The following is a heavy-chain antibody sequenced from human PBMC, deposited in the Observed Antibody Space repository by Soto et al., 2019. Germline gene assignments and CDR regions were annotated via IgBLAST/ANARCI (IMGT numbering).Heavy chain of an antibody. D-gene: IGHD5-18*01. CDR2: IYYSGST. V-gene: IGHV4-30-4*01. Sequence: SETLSLTCTVSGGSISSGDYYWSWIRQPPGKGLEWIGYIYYSGSTYYNPSLKSRVTISVDTSKNQFSLKLSSVTAADTAVYYCARGSGYGYGMDVWGQGTTVTVSS. CDR1: GGSISSGDYY. CDR3: ARGSGYGYGMDV. J-gene: IGHJ6*02.